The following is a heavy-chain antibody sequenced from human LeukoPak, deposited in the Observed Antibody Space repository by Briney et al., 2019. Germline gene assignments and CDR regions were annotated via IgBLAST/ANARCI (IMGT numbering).Heavy chain of an antibody. CDR2: ISSSSYI. Sequence: GGSLRLSCAASGFTFSSHAMNWVRQAPGKGLEWVSSISSSSYIYYADSVKGRFTISRDNAKNSLYLQMNSLRAEDTAVYYCARGALSSIVVVPAARVYYYYYYYMDVWGKGTTVTVSS. D-gene: IGHD2-2*01. V-gene: IGHV3-21*01. J-gene: IGHJ6*03. CDR1: GFTFSSHA. CDR3: ARGALSSIVVVPAARVYYYYYYYMDV.